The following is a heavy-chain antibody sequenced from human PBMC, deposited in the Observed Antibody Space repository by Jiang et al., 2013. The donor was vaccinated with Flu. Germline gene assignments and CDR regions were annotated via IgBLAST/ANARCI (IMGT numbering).Heavy chain of an antibody. J-gene: IGHJ4*02. CDR3: ARSPDYYDSSGHFDY. V-gene: IGHV1-69*09. D-gene: IGHD3-22*01. CDR2: IIPILGIA. Sequence: QLVESGAEVKKPGSSVKVSCKASGGTFSSYAISWVRQAPGQGLEWMGGIIPILGIANYAQKFQGRVTITADKSTSTAYMELSSLRSEDTAVYYCARSPDYYDSSGHFDYWGQGTLVTVSS. CDR1: GGTFSSYA.